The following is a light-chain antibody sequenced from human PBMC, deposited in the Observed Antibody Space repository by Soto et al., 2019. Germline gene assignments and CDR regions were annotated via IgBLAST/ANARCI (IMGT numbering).Light chain of an antibody. Sequence: QSVLTQPASVSGSPGQSITISCIGTSSDFGTYKLFSWYQQHPNKAPKLIIYEGTKRPSVVSNRFSGSKSGDTASLTVSGLQAEDDADYFCCSYGARFSVFGGGTKLTVL. V-gene: IGLV2-23*01. CDR1: SSDFGTYKL. J-gene: IGLJ3*02. CDR3: CSYGARFSV. CDR2: EGT.